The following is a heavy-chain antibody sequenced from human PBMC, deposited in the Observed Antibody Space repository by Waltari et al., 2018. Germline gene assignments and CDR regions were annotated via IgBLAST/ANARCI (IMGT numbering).Heavy chain of an antibody. J-gene: IGHJ3*02. Sequence: QVQLVQSGAEVKKPGSSVKVSCKASGGTFSSYAISWVRQAPGHGLEWMGGIIPIFGTANYAQKFQGRVTITADESTSTAYMELSSLRSEDTAVYYCARAYDFWSGSPGTGAFDIWGQGTMVTVSS. CDR1: GGTFSSYA. D-gene: IGHD3-3*01. V-gene: IGHV1-69*01. CDR3: ARAYDFWSGSPGTGAFDI. CDR2: IIPIFGTA.